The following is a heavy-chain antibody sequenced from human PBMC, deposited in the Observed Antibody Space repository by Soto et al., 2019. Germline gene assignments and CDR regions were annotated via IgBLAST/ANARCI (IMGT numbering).Heavy chain of an antibody. J-gene: IGHJ6*03. Sequence: QVQLVQSGAEVKKPGASVKVSCKASGYTFTGYYMHWVRQAPGQGLEWMGWINPNSGGTNYAQKFQGSVTMNRDTSISTAYMELSRLRSDDTAVYYCARDRRYYGSGSYYTAPYYYYYMDVWGKGTTVTVSS. CDR1: GYTFTGYY. CDR3: ARDRRYYGSGSYYTAPYYYYYMDV. V-gene: IGHV1-2*04. CDR2: INPNSGGT. D-gene: IGHD3-10*01.